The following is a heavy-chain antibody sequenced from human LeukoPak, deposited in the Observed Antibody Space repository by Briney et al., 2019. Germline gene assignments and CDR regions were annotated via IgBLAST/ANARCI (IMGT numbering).Heavy chain of an antibody. D-gene: IGHD6-19*01. CDR1: GFTFDDYA. Sequence: GGSLRLSCAASGFTFDDYAMHWVRQAPGKGLEWVSLISWDGGSTYYADSVKGRFTISRDNSKNSLYLQMNSLRAEDTALYYCAKGGKWLVSLHWFDPWGQGTLVTVSS. CDR3: AKGGKWLVSLHWFDP. V-gene: IGHV3-43D*03. CDR2: ISWDGGST. J-gene: IGHJ5*02.